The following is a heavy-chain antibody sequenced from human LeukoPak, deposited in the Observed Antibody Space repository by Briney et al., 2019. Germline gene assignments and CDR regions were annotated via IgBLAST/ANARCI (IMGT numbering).Heavy chain of an antibody. CDR2: IYYSGST. CDR1: GGSISSYY. Sequence: PSETLSLTCTVSGGSISSYYWSWIRQPPGKGLEWIGYIYYSGSTTYHPSLKSRVTISVDTSKNQFSLNLSSLTAADTAAFSCGGWERENCDYWGQGTLVTVSS. V-gene: IGHV4-59*08. D-gene: IGHD1-26*01. CDR3: GGWERENCDY. J-gene: IGHJ4*02.